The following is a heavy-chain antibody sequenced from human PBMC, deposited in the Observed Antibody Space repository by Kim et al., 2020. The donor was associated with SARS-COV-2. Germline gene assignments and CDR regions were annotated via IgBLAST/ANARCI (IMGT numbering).Heavy chain of an antibody. D-gene: IGHD6-13*01. CDR3: AKLGYSSSWYIRDY. J-gene: IGHJ4*02. V-gene: IGHV3-23*01. Sequence: DTMQGQFTISRDHSKNTVYLQMNSVRAEDTAVYYCAKLGYSSSWYIRDYWGQGTLVTVSS.